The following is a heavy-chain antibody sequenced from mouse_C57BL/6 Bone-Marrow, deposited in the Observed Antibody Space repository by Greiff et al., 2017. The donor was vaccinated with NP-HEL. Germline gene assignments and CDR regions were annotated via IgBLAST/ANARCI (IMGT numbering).Heavy chain of an antibody. CDR1: GYTFTSYW. CDR2: IHPNSGST. Sequence: QVQLQQSGAELVKPGASVKLSCKASGYTFTSYWMHWVKQRPGQGLEWIGMIHPNSGSTNYNEKFKSKATLTVDKSSSTAYMQLRSLTSEDSAVYYCAREDGYDVGCYWGQGTTLTVSS. CDR3: AREDGYDVGCY. J-gene: IGHJ2*01. V-gene: IGHV1-64*01. D-gene: IGHD2-2*01.